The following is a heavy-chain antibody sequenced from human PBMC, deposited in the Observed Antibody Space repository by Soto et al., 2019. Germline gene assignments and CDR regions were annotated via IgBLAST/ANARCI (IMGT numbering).Heavy chain of an antibody. J-gene: IGHJ4*02. CDR3: AKIVGADLDY. D-gene: IGHD6-19*01. Sequence: EVQLLESGGGLVQPGGCLRLSCAASGYTISSYAMSRVRQAPGKGLEWVSAISDSGGSTYYADSVKGRFTISRDNSKNTLYLQMNSLRAEDTAVYYCAKIVGADLDYWGQGTLVTVSS. CDR2: ISDSGGST. V-gene: IGHV3-23*01. CDR1: GYTISSYA.